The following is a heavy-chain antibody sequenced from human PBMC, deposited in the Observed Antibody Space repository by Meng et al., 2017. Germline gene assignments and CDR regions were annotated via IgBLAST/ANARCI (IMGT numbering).Heavy chain of an antibody. J-gene: IGHJ1*01. CDR1: GGTLSSYT. V-gene: IGHV1-2*02. CDR3: ASRYDSSGSAAFQH. Sequence: QVQLVQSGAEVKKPGSSVKVSCKAAGGTLSSYTISWVRQAPGQGLEWMGWINPNSGGTNYAQKFQGRVTMTRDTSISTAYMELSRLRSNDTAVYYCASRYDSSGSAAFQHWGQGTLVTVSS. CDR2: INPNSGGT. D-gene: IGHD3-22*01.